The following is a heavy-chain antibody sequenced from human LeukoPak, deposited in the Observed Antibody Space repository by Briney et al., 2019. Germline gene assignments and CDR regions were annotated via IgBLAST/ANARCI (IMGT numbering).Heavy chain of an antibody. J-gene: IGHJ4*02. V-gene: IGHV1-46*01. Sequence: ASVKVSCKASGYTFTGYYMHWVRQAPGQGLEWMGMIYPRDGSTSYAQRFQDRVTVTRDTSTSTVHMELSGLRSEDTAVYYCARDQEGFDYWGQGTLVTVSS. CDR2: IYPRDGST. CDR3: ARDQEGFDY. CDR1: GYTFTGYY.